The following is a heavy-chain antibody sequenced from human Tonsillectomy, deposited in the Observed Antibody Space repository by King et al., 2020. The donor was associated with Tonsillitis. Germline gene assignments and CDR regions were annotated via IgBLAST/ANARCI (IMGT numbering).Heavy chain of an antibody. CDR2: MYSGDST. D-gene: IGHD1-1*01. Sequence: QLVESGGGLIQPGGSLRLSCAASGFTVISNFMSWVRQAPGKGLEWVSGMYSGDSTYYADSVKGRFTISRDNSKNTLYLQMNSLRAEDTAVYYCARGGYTWNDVGVFDIWGQGPLATVSS. J-gene: IGHJ3*02. CDR3: ARGGYTWNDVGVFDI. CDR1: GFTVISNF. V-gene: IGHV3-53*01.